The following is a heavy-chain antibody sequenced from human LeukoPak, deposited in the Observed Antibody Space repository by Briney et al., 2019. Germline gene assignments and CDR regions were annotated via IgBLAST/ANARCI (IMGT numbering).Heavy chain of an antibody. CDR3: AKGRRSGSSSYFDH. D-gene: IGHD6-6*01. Sequence: PGGSLRLSCAASGFTFSSYGMSWVRQAPGKGLEWVSAISGSGGSTYYADSVKGRFTISRDNSKNTLYLQMNSLRAEDTAVYYCAKGRRSGSSSYFDHWGQGILVTVSS. V-gene: IGHV3-23*01. CDR2: ISGSGGST. J-gene: IGHJ4*02. CDR1: GFTFSSYG.